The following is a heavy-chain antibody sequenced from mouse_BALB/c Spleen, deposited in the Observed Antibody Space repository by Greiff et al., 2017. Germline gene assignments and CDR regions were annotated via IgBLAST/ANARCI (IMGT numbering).Heavy chain of an antibody. J-gene: IGHJ4*01. CDR2: IDPANGNT. Sequence: VQLQQSGAELVKPGASVKLSCTASGFNIKDTYMHWVKQRPEQGLEWIGRIDPANGNTKYDPKFQGKATITADTSSNTAYLQLSSLTSEDTAVYYCASYGNYGYYYAMDYWGQGTSVTVSS. CDR3: ASYGNYGYYYAMDY. V-gene: IGHV14-3*02. D-gene: IGHD2-1*01. CDR1: GFNIKDTY.